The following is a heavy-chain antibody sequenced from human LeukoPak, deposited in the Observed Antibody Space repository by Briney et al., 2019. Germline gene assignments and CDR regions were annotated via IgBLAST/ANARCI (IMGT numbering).Heavy chain of an antibody. CDR3: ANEYSKGDI. J-gene: IGHJ3*02. D-gene: IGHD4-11*01. V-gene: IGHV3-23*01. CDR2: ISGSGGNT. Sequence: PGGSLRLSCAASGFTFSSYAMSWVRQAPGKGLEWVSGISGSGGNTYYADSVKGRFTISRDNSKDTLYLQMNSLRAEDAAVYYCANEYSKGDIWGQGTMVTVSS. CDR1: GFTFSSYA.